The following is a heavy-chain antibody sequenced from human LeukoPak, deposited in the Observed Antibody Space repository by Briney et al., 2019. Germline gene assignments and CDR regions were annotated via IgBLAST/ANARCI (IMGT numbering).Heavy chain of an antibody. CDR3: ARTPYSTGTYDY. D-gene: IGHD2-8*02. CDR2: INPNSGGT. J-gene: IGHJ4*02. CDR1: GYTFTRYY. Sequence: GASVKVSCKTSGYTFTRYYLNWVRQAPGQGLEWMGLINPNSGGTNYAQKFQGRVTMTRDTSISTAYMELSGLTSDDTALYYCARTPYSTGTYDYWGQGTLVTVSS. V-gene: IGHV1-2*02.